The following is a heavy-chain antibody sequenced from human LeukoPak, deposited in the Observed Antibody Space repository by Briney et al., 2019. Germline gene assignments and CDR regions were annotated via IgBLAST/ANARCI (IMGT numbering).Heavy chain of an antibody. J-gene: IGHJ6*02. Sequence: SETLSLTCTVSGDSISSGGYSWCWIRQPPGKGLEWIGYIYHIGYISQSGNIYQNPSLKSRVTISLDTSRNQFSLKLSSVTAADTAVYYCARTRNYDFWSGYSTRAGYYYYGMDVWGQGTTVTVSS. V-gene: IGHV4-30-2*02. D-gene: IGHD3-3*01. CDR1: GDSISSGGYS. CDR2: ISQSGNI. CDR3: ARTRNYDFWSGYSTRAGYYYYGMDV.